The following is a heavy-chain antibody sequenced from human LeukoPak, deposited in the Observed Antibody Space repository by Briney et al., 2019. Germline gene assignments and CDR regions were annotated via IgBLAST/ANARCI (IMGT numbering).Heavy chain of an antibody. Sequence: PSETLSLTCTVSGGSISSYYWNWIRQTPGKGLEWIGYIYYSGSTNYNPSLKSRVTISVDTSKNQFSLKLSSVTAADTAVYYCARGLAVAGYYFDYWGQGTLVTVSS. CDR1: GGSISSYY. J-gene: IGHJ4*02. D-gene: IGHD6-19*01. V-gene: IGHV4-59*12. CDR3: ARGLAVAGYYFDY. CDR2: IYYSGST.